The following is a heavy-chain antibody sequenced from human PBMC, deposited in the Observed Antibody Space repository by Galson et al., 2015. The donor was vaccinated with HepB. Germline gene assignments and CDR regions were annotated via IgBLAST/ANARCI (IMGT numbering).Heavy chain of an antibody. CDR3: ARGGKTSSSWAYWYFDL. J-gene: IGHJ2*01. CDR1: GGSFSSTSYY. Sequence: ETLSLTCTVSGGSFSSTSYYWGWIRQPPGKGLEWIGSIYYSGSTDYNPSLKSRLTISVDTSKSQFSLKLTSVTAADTAVYYCARGGKTSSSWAYWYFDLWGRGTLVTVSS. CDR2: IYYSGST. D-gene: IGHD6-13*01. V-gene: IGHV4-39*07.